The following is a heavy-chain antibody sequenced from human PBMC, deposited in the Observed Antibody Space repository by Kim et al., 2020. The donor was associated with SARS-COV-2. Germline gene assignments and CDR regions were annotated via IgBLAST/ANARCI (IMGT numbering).Heavy chain of an antibody. Sequence: GGSLRLSCVGSGFIFGSYSMNWVRQAPGEGLEWVAYIRGSRDAIYYVDSVKGRFTISRVNAKNSLYLQMNSLRDEDTAVYYCARFSGDCTGGSCYLDYY. V-gene: IGHV3-48*02. CDR3: ARFSGDCTGGSCYLDYY. D-gene: IGHD2-8*02. J-gene: IGHJ6*01. CDR2: IRGSRDAI. CDR1: GFIFGSYS.